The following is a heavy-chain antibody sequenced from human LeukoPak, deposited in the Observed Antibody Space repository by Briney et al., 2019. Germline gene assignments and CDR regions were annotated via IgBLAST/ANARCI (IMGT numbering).Heavy chain of an antibody. CDR1: GYTFTSYG. D-gene: IGHD3-22*01. V-gene: IGHV1-18*01. CDR2: ISAYNGNT. Sequence: ASVKVSCKASGYTFTSYGISWVRQAPGQRLEWMGWISAYNGNTNYAQKLQGRVTMTTDTSTSTAYMELRSLRSDDTAVYYCANSGYDSSGLWYFDYWGQGTLVTVSS. CDR3: ANSGYDSSGLWYFDY. J-gene: IGHJ4*02.